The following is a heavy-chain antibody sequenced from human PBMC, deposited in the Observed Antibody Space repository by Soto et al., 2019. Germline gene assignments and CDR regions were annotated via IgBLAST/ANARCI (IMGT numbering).Heavy chain of an antibody. J-gene: IGHJ3*01. V-gene: IGHV3-33*01. CDR1: GFTLMSHG. D-gene: IGHD2-2*01. CDR2: IWTDGSNA. Sequence: QVHLVESGGGVVQPGRSLRLSCAASGFTLMSHGMHWVRQAPGKGLQWVAVIWTDGSNAYYVDSVKGRFTISRDNSKNTLFLQMDSLTAEDTAMYYCARGWGEQYRDAFDLWGQGTMVTVSS. CDR3: ARGWGEQYRDAFDL.